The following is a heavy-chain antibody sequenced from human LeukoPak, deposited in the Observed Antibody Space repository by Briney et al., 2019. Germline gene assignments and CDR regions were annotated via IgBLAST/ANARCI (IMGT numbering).Heavy chain of an antibody. Sequence: HPGGSLRLSCAASGFAFNRYGMHWVRQAPGKGLEGVALIWYDGSNKYYADSVKGRFTISRDNSKNTLFLQMNSLRAEDTAVYYCARDDRVGYCSGGRCSYYYGMDVWGQGTTVTVSS. CDR1: GFAFNRYG. V-gene: IGHV3-33*01. J-gene: IGHJ6*02. CDR3: ARDDRVGYCSGGRCSYYYGMDV. CDR2: IWYDGSNK. D-gene: IGHD2-15*01.